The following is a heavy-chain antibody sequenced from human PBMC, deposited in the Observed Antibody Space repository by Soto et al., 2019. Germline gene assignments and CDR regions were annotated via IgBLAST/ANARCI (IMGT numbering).Heavy chain of an antibody. D-gene: IGHD6-6*01. CDR3: ARDAYSSSYYYYYMDV. CDR2: INPSGGST. Sequence: GASVKVSCKASGYTFTGYYIHWVRQAPGQGLEWMGIINPSGGSTTHAQKFQDRVTLTRDTSTSTVYMKLRSLISEDTAVYYCARDAYSSSYYYYYMDVWGKGTTVTVSS. V-gene: IGHV1-46*03. CDR1: GYTFTGYY. J-gene: IGHJ6*03.